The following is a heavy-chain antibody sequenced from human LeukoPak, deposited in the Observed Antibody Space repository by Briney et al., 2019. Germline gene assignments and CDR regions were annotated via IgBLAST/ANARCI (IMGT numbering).Heavy chain of an antibody. CDR1: GFSFDTYA. CDR3: ARVRLADERAWAY. CDR2: IWHDGSHK. D-gene: IGHD3-3*02. Sequence: GRSLRLSCAASGFSFDTYAMHWVRQAPGQGLEWVALIWHDGSHKFYSNSVRGQFTISRDNSKNTVYLQMNNLRPDDTAVYFCARVRLADERAWAYWGQGTLVTVSS. V-gene: IGHV3-33*01. J-gene: IGHJ4*02.